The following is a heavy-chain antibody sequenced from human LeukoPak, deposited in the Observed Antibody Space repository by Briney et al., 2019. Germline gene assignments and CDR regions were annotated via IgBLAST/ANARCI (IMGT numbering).Heavy chain of an antibody. CDR2: IYPRDGST. V-gene: IGHV1-46*01. J-gene: IGHJ4*02. CDR1: GGTFSSYA. CDR3: ARDQEGFDY. Sequence: ASVKVSCKASGGTFSSYAISWVRQAPGQGLEWMGMIYPRDGSTSYAQKFQGRVTVTRDTSKSTVHMELSGLRSEDTAVYYCARDQEGFDYWGQGTLVTVSS.